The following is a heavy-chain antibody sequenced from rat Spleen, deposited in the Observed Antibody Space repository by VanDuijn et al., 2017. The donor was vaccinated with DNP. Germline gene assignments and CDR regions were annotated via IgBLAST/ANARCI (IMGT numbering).Heavy chain of an antibody. J-gene: IGHJ4*01. CDR3: ARLGVVPHYYAMDA. V-gene: IGHV5-17*01. Sequence: EVQLVESGGGLVQPGRSLKLSCAASGFTFSDYAMAWVRQAPKKGLEWVATISYDGSRTYYRDSVKGRFTISRDNAKSTLYLQMDSLRSEDTATYYCARLGVVPHYYAMDAWGQGTSVTVSS. CDR1: GFTFSDYA. CDR2: ISYDGSRT. D-gene: IGHD1-1*01.